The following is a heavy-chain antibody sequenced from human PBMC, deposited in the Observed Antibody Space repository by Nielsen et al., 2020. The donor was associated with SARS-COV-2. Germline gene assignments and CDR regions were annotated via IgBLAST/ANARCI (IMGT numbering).Heavy chain of an antibody. D-gene: IGHD1-1*01. J-gene: IGHJ6*03. CDR1: GYTFNTYG. CDR2: FSAYNGNT. V-gene: IGHV1-18*04. CDR3: ARPITNNYYYYYMDV. Sequence: ASVKVSCKTSGYTFNTYGISWVRQAPGQGLEWMGWFSAYNGNTNFAQKFQDRVTMTTDTSTSTAYMELRSLRSDDTAVYYCARPITNNYYYYYMDVWGKGTTVTVSS.